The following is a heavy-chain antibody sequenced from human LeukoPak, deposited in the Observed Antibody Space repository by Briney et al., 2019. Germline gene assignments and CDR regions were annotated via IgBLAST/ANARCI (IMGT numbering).Heavy chain of an antibody. CDR2: LNPNSGGT. V-gene: IGHV1-2*02. D-gene: IGHD2/OR15-2a*01. CDR3: ARYCPTSCNAGDTFDI. J-gene: IGHJ3*02. Sequence: ASVNVSCKASGYTFTDYYLHWVRQAPGQGLEWMGWLNPNSGGTNFAQNFQGRVTMTRDTSITTADMELSTLRSDDTAVYYCARYCPTSCNAGDTFDIWGQGTVVTV. CDR1: GYTFTDYY.